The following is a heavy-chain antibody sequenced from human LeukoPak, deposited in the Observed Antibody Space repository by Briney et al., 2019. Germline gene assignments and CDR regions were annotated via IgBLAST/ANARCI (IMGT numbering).Heavy chain of an antibody. J-gene: IGHJ4*02. CDR2: IYHSGST. CDR3: ARLGYGSGSQYYFDY. Sequence: SETLSLTCTVSGGSISSGGYYWSWIRQPPGKGLEWIGYIYHSGSTYYNPSLKSRVTISVDKSKNQFSLKLSSVTAADTAVYYCARLGYGSGSQYYFDYWGQGTLVTVSS. V-gene: IGHV4-30-2*01. D-gene: IGHD3-10*01. CDR1: GGSISSGGYY.